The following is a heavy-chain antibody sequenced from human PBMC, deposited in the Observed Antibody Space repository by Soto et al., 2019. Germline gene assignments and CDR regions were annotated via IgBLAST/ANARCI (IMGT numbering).Heavy chain of an antibody. CDR3: ARDIGSYAYGEGY. D-gene: IGHD3-10*01. CDR2: VYSSGTT. V-gene: IGHV4-4*07. J-gene: IGHJ4*02. Sequence: SETLSLTCSASGGSINSYWWSWIRRPAGKGLEWIGRVYSSGTTDYNPSLNSRATLSVETSKNQFSLKLSSVTAADTAVYYCARDIGSYAYGEGYWGQGIQVTVSS. CDR1: GGSINSYW.